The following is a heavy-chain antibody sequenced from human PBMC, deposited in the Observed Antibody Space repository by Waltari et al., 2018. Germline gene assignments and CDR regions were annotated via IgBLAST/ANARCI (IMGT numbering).Heavy chain of an antibody. CDR1: GFTFSYYT. CDR2: ISSASDFK. Sequence: DGQLVESGGGLVKPGGSLGLSCSAAGFTFSYYTLTWVRQAPGKGLEWVSSISSASDFKYYADSLRGRFTISRDNAKNTLFLHMTSLTADDTSIYFCTRDSGLTGVTGGDTFDIWGQGAMVTVSS. CDR3: TRDSGLTGVTGGDTFDI. D-gene: IGHD3-10*01. V-gene: IGHV3-21*04. J-gene: IGHJ3*02.